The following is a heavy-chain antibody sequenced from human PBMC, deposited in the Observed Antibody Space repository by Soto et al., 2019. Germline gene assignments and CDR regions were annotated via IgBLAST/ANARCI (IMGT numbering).Heavy chain of an antibody. Sequence: SEPLSLTCTVSGGSISSYYWSWIRQPPGKGLEWIGYIYYSGSTNYNPSLKSRVTISVDTSKNQFSLKLSSVTAADTAVYYCAREVSPDYGGNSGNAFDIWGQGTMVT. CDR2: IYYSGST. J-gene: IGHJ3*02. V-gene: IGHV4-59*01. CDR1: GGSISSYY. D-gene: IGHD4-17*01. CDR3: AREVSPDYGGNSGNAFDI.